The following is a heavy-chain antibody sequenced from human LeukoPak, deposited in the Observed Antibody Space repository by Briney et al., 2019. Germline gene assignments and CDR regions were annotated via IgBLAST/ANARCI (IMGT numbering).Heavy chain of an antibody. CDR1: GFTFSSFG. Sequence: GGSLRLSCAASGFTFSSFGMSWVRQAPGKGLEWVSTISGSGGITYYADSMKGRFTISRDNSKNTLYLQVNSLRAEDTAVYYCAKDLWSVVTLTLDYWGQGTLVTVSS. CDR2: ISGSGGIT. J-gene: IGHJ4*02. D-gene: IGHD2-21*02. CDR3: AKDLWSVVTLTLDY. V-gene: IGHV3-23*01.